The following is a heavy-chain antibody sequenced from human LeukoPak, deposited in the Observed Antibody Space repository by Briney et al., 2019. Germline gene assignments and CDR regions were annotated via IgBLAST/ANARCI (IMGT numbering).Heavy chain of an antibody. V-gene: IGHV1-18*01. CDR3: ARGGIPPHYYMGV. D-gene: IGHD6-13*01. CDR2: ISAYNGNT. Sequence: ASGKVSCKASGYTLNTYGISWVRQAPGQGLEWMGSISAYNGNTNYAQKLQGRVTLTTDTSMSTAYLELRSLRSDDTAVYYCARGGIPPHYYMGVWGKGTTVTVSS. J-gene: IGHJ6*03. CDR1: GYTLNTYG.